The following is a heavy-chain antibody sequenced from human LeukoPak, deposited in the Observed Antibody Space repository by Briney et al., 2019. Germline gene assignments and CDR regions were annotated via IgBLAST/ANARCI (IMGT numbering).Heavy chain of an antibody. CDR2: TRSKAYGGTT. J-gene: IGHJ4*02. CDR3: TRVEDIAMGETDY. Sequence: PGRSLRLSCTASGFTFGDYAMSWVRQAPGKGLEWVGFTRSKAYGGTTEYAASVKGRFTISRDDSNSIAYLQMNSLKTEDTAVYYCTRVEDIAMGETDYWGQGTLVTVSS. CDR1: GFTFGDYA. D-gene: IGHD5-18*01. V-gene: IGHV3-49*04.